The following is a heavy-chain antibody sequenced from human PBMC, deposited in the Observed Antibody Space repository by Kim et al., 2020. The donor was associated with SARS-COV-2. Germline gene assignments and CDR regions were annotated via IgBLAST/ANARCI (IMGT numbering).Heavy chain of an antibody. CDR1: GFTFSTYG. Sequence: GGSLRLSCAASGFTFSTYGMSWVRQAPGKGLEWVSGISASGGSTYYADSVKGHFTISRDNSKNTLYMQMNSLRVEDTAVYYCAKDLYGYSRYYYGMDVWGQGTPVTVSS. D-gene: IGHD5-18*01. V-gene: IGHV3-23*01. J-gene: IGHJ6*02. CDR2: ISASGGST. CDR3: AKDLYGYSRYYYGMDV.